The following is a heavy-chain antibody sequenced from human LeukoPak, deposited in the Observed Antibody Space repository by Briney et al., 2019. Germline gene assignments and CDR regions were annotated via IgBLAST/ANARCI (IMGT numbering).Heavy chain of an antibody. CDR2: IYYSGST. J-gene: IGHJ5*02. D-gene: IGHD1-26*01. V-gene: IGHV4-59*01. CDR1: GGSISNYY. CDR3: ARESGGWFDP. Sequence: SETLSLTCTVSGGSISNYYWSWIRQPPGKGLEWIGYIYYSGSTNYNPSLKSRVTMSEDTSNNQFSLKLSSVTDADTAVYYCARESGGWFDPWAREPWSPSPQ.